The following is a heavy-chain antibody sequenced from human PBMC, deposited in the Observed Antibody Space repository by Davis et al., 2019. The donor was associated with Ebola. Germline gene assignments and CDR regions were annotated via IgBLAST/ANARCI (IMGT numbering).Heavy chain of an antibody. J-gene: IGHJ6*02. CDR1: GFTFSSYE. CDR3: ARDSLWYYGMDV. CDR2: ISSSGSTI. V-gene: IGHV3-48*03. Sequence: GGSLRLSCAASGFTFSSYEMNWVRQAPGKGLEWVSYISSSGSTIYYADSVKGRFTISRDNAKNSLYLQMNSLRAEDTAVYYCARDSLWYYGMDVWGQGTTVTVSS.